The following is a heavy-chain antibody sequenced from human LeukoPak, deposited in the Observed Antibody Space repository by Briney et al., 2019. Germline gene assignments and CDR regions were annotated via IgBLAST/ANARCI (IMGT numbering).Heavy chain of an antibody. D-gene: IGHD3-3*01. J-gene: IGHJ3*02. Sequence: ASVKVSCKASGYTFTDYFMNWMRQAPGQRLEWMGWINAGNGNTKYSQKLQGRVTITRDTSSSTAYMQLSSLRSEDTAVYYCASRGFFGVVYPQGPFDIWGQGTMVTVSS. CDR2: INAGNGNT. CDR3: ASRGFFGVVYPQGPFDI. V-gene: IGHV1/OR15-3*01. CDR1: GYTFTDYF.